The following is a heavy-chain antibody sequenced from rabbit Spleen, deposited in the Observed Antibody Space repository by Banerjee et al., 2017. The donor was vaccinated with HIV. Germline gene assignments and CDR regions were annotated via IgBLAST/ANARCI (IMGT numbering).Heavy chain of an antibody. J-gene: IGHJ6*01. V-gene: IGHV1S45*01. Sequence: QEQLVESGGGLVKPGASLTLTCTASGFTISSSYWMNWVRQAPGKGLEWIARIYGGSSYIAGYATWAQGRFTISKISSTTVTLQMTSLTAADTATYFCARDAATSFSSYGMDLWGPGTLVTVS. D-gene: IGHD8-1*01. CDR3: ARDAATSFSSYGMDL. CDR1: GFTISSSYW. CDR2: IYGGSSYIA.